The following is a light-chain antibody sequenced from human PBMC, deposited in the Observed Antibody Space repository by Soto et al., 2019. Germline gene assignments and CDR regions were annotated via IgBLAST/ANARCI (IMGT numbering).Light chain of an antibody. Sequence: QSVLTQPASVSGSPGQSIAISCTGTSSDVGGYNYVSWYQQHPGKAPKLTIYDVTSRPSGVSDRFSGSKSGTTASLTISELQAEDEADYYCCSYTSSTIYVFGTGTKVTVL. CDR3: CSYTSSTIYV. V-gene: IGLV2-14*03. CDR2: DVT. CDR1: SSDVGGYNY. J-gene: IGLJ1*01.